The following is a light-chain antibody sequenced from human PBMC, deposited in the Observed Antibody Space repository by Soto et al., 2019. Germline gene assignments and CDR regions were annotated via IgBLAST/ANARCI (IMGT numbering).Light chain of an antibody. CDR1: RSNIGAGYD. J-gene: IGLJ2*01. CDR3: QSYDSSLSGGV. V-gene: IGLV1-40*01. Sequence: QSVLTQPPSVSGAPGQRVTISCTGSRSNIGAGYDVHWYQQLPGTVPKLLIYGNSNRPSGVPDRFSGSKSGTSASLAITGLQAEDEADYYCQSYDSSLSGGVFGGGTKLTVL. CDR2: GNS.